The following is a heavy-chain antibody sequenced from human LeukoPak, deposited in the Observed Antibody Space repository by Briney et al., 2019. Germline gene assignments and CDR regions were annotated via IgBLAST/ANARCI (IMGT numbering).Heavy chain of an antibody. Sequence: PSEILSLTCTVSGDSVRSYYWSWIRQPPGQGLEWLGHINDRGSTNYNPSLQGRVTISIGTSKYQFSLKVNSVTAADTAVYYCVRDSRYGSGWFEDGLDFWGQGTTVTVSS. CDR1: GDSVRSYY. CDR2: INDRGST. J-gene: IGHJ6*02. CDR3: VRDSRYGSGWFEDGLDF. D-gene: IGHD6-13*01. V-gene: IGHV4-59*02.